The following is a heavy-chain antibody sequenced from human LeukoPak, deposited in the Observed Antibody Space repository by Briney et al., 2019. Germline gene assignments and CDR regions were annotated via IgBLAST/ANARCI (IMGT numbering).Heavy chain of an antibody. Sequence: GGSLRLSCAASGFTFSSYGMTWVRQAPGKGLEWVSYISSSSGTIYYADSVKGRFTISRDNAKNSLYLQLNSLRAEDTAVYYCARSLVVGATYPYHWSQGTLVTVSS. J-gene: IGHJ5*02. CDR3: ARSLVVGATYPYH. D-gene: IGHD1-26*01. CDR1: GFTFSSYG. CDR2: ISSSSGTI. V-gene: IGHV3-48*01.